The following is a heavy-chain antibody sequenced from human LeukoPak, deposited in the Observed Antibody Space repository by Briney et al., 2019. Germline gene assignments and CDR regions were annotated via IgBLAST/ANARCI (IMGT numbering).Heavy chain of an antibody. J-gene: IGHJ4*02. V-gene: IGHV3-53*01. Sequence: GGSLRLSCAAPGFIVSGDFMSWVRQAPGKGLEWVSVIYSDGSTYYADSVKGRFTISRDNSKNTLDLQMTGLRAEDTAVYYCARERGRGRDSPWFDYWGQGTLVTVSS. CDR2: IYSDGST. CDR1: GFIVSGDF. D-gene: IGHD1-26*01. CDR3: ARERGRGRDSPWFDY.